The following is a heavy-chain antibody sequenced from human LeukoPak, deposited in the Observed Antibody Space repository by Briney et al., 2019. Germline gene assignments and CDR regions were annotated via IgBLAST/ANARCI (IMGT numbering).Heavy chain of an antibody. Sequence: SVKVSCKASGGTFSSYAISWVRQAPGQGLEWMGRIIPIFGIANYAQKFQGRVTITADKSTSTAYMELSSLRAEDTAVYYCARVGPQFHDAFDIWGQGTMVTVSS. V-gene: IGHV1-69*04. CDR2: IIPIFGIA. CDR1: GGTFSSYA. J-gene: IGHJ3*02. D-gene: IGHD3-16*01. CDR3: ARVGPQFHDAFDI.